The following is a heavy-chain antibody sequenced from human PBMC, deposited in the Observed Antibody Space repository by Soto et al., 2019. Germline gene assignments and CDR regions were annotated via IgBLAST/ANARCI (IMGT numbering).Heavy chain of an antibody. CDR1: GDAISNYY. Sequence: SETLSLTCSVSGDAISNYYWSWIRQTPGKGLEWIGCVHDSGSTDYNPSLKGRVTMSLHTSKSQFSLNLSSVTAADSAVYFCGRDLTSNANCIDPWGQGTLVTVSS. CDR3: GRDLTSNANCIDP. CDR2: VHDSGST. V-gene: IGHV4-59*01. J-gene: IGHJ5*02. D-gene: IGHD2-2*01.